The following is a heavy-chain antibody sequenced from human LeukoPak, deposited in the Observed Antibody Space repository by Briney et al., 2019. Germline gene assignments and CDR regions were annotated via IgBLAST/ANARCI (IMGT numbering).Heavy chain of an antibody. J-gene: IGHJ4*02. V-gene: IGHV4-59*01. D-gene: IGHD3-22*01. CDR2: IYYSGST. Sequence: SETLSLTCTVSGGSISSYYWSWIRQPPGKGLEWIGYIYYSGSTNYNPSLKSRVTISVDTSKNQFSLKLSSVTAADTAVYYCARGDSSGYYWARYYFDYWGQGTLVTVFS. CDR1: GGSISSYY. CDR3: ARGDSSGYYWARYYFDY.